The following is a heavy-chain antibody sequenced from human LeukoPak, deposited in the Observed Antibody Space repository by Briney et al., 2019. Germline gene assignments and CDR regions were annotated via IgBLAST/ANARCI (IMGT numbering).Heavy chain of an antibody. CDR1: GGSISSSSYY. V-gene: IGHV4-39*07. D-gene: IGHD1-26*01. Sequence: SETLSLTCTVSGGSISSSSYYWGWIRQPPGKGLEWIGSIYYSGSTYYNPSLKSRVTISVDTSKNQFSLKLSSVTAADTAVYYCARGGGSYAWGQGTLVTVSS. CDR3: ARGGGSYA. J-gene: IGHJ5*02. CDR2: IYYSGST.